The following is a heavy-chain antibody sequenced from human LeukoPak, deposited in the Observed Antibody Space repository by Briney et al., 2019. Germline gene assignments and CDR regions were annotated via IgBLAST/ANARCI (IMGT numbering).Heavy chain of an antibody. J-gene: IGHJ6*02. V-gene: IGHV4-4*07. CDR3: ARGPRAKSYYYYYGMDV. CDR1: GGSISSYY. CDR2: IYTSGSA. D-gene: IGHD3-10*01. Sequence: SETLSLTCTVSGGSISSYYWSWIRQPAGKGLEWIGRIYTSGSANYNPSLKSRVTMSVDTSKNQFSLKLSSVTAADTAVYYCARGPRAKSYYYYYGMDVWGQGTTVTVSS.